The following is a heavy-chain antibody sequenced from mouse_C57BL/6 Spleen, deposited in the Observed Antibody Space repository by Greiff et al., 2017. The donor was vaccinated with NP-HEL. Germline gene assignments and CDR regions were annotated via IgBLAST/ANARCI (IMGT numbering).Heavy chain of an antibody. CDR2: INPNNGGT. CDR3: AREAYYSLFDY. CDR1: GYTFTDYN. V-gene: IGHV1-22*01. J-gene: IGHJ2*01. D-gene: IGHD2-12*01. Sequence: EVQLQQSGPELVKPGASVKMSCKASGYTFTDYNMHWVKQSHGKTLEWIGYINPNNGGTSYNQKFKGKATLTVNKSSSTAYMELRSLTSEDSAVYYCAREAYYSLFDYWGQGTTLTVSS.